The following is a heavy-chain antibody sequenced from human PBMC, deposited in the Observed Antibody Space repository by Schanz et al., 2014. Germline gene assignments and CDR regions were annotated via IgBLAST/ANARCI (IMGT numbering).Heavy chain of an antibody. D-gene: IGHD3-10*01. V-gene: IGHV3-7*01. CDR3: ARSEMDRGVIWGY. J-gene: IGHJ4*02. CDR1: GFTFSNYW. CDR2: IRQEGSKK. Sequence: EVQLVESGGGLVQPGESLRVSCAASGFTFSNYWMSWVRQAPGKGLEWVANIRQEGSKKYYVDSVKGRFTVSRDDAKNSLYLQMNSLRVEDTAVYYCARSEMDRGVIWGYWGQGTLVTVSS.